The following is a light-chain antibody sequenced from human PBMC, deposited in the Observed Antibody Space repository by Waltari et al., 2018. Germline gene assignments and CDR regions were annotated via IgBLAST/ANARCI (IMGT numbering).Light chain of an antibody. V-gene: IGLV2-8*01. CDR1: SSDVGGYNY. CDR3: SSYAGSNKLGV. CDR2: EVS. Sequence: QSALTQPPSASGSPGQSVTISCTGTSSDVGGYNYVSWYQQHPGKAPKLMIYEVSKRTSGVPDRFSGSKSGNTASLTVSGLQAEDEADYYCSSYAGSNKLGVFGGGTKLTVL. J-gene: IGLJ2*01.